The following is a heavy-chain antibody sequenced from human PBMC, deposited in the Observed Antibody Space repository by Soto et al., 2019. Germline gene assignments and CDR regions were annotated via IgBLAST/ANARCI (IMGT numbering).Heavy chain of an antibody. J-gene: IGHJ6*02. CDR1: GFTFSSYG. Sequence: GGSLRLSCAASGFTFSSYGMHWVRQAPGRGLEWVAVIWYDGSNKYYADSVKGRFTISRDNSKNTLYLQMNSLRAEDTAVYYCAREKIVRGLNSHGYYHYVLDLWGQATTVTVSS. V-gene: IGHV3-33*01. CDR2: IWYDGSNK. CDR3: AREKIVRGLNSHGYYHYVLDL. D-gene: IGHD3-10*01.